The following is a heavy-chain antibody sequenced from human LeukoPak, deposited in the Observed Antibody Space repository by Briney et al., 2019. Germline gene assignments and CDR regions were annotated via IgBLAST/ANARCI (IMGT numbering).Heavy chain of an antibody. D-gene: IGHD2-15*01. J-gene: IGHJ6*03. V-gene: IGHV1-18*01. CDR1: GYTFTSYG. CDR3: AREGCSGGSCYRNYYYYYYMDV. CDR2: ISAYNGNT. Sequence: ASVTVSCKASGYTFTSYGISWVRQAPGQGLEWMGWISAYNGNTNYAQKLQGRVTMTTDTSTSTAYMELRSLRSDDTAVYYCAREGCSGGSCYRNYYYYYYMDVWGKGTTVTISS.